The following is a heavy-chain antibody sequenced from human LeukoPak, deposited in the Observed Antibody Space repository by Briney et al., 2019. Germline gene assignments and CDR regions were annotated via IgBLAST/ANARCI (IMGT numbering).Heavy chain of an antibody. Sequence: GGSLRLSCVASGFTFGKYWMSWVRQAPGKGLEWVSAISGSGGSTYYADSVKGRFTISRDNSKNTLYLQMNSLRAEDTAVYYCAKAIYSSSRMDVWGQGTTVTVSS. J-gene: IGHJ6*02. D-gene: IGHD6-13*01. V-gene: IGHV3-23*01. CDR2: ISGSGGST. CDR1: GFTFGKYW. CDR3: AKAIYSSSRMDV.